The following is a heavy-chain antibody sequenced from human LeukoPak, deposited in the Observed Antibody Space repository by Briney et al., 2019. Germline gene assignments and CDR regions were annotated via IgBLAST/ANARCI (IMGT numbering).Heavy chain of an antibody. V-gene: IGHV1-69*13. CDR2: IIPIFGTA. CDR1: GGTFSSYA. CDR3: ARSPEYYYGSGSYYSPLDY. D-gene: IGHD3-10*01. Sequence: RASVKVSCKASGGTFSSYAISWVRQAPGQGLEWMGGIIPIFGTANYAQKFQGRVTITADESTSTAYMELSSLRSEDTAVYYCARSPEYYYGSGSYYSPLDYWGQGTLVTVSS. J-gene: IGHJ4*02.